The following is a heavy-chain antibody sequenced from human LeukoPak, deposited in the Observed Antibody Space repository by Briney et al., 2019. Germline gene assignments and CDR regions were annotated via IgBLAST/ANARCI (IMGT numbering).Heavy chain of an antibody. CDR3: AREGGMVRGVMRVPFDY. CDR1: GYTFTSYA. Sequence: GASVKVSCKASGYTFTSYAMHWVRQAPGQRLEWMGWINAGNGNTKYSQKFQGRVTITRDTSASTAYMELSSLRSEDTAVYYCAREGGMVRGVMRVPFDYWGQGTLVTVSS. CDR2: INAGNGNT. V-gene: IGHV1-3*01. J-gene: IGHJ4*02. D-gene: IGHD3-10*01.